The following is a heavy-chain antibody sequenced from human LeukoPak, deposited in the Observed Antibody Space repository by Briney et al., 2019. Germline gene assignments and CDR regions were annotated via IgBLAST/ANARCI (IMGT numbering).Heavy chain of an antibody. CDR1: GYTFTSYG. D-gene: IGHD2-2*01. V-gene: IGHV1-18*01. CDR2: MSAYNDNT. J-gene: IGHJ5*02. Sequence: ASVKVSCKASGYTFTSYGISWVRHAPGQGLEGMGWMSAYNDNTNYAQKLQGRVTMTTDTCTSTAYMELRSLRSDDTAVYYCARDIVVVPAARHQGWFDPGGQGTLVTVSS. CDR3: ARDIVVVPAARHQGWFDP.